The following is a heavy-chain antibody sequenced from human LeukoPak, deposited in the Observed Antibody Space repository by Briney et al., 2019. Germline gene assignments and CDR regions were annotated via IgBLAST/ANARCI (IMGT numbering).Heavy chain of an antibody. D-gene: IGHD6-13*01. V-gene: IGHV4-34*01. Sequence: SEALSLTCAVYGGSFSGYYWSWIRQPPGKGLEWIGEINHSGSTNYNPSLKSRVTISVDTSKNQFSLKLSSVTAADTAVYYCARAPPPYSSSLYYFDYWGQGTLVTVSS. J-gene: IGHJ4*02. CDR3: ARAPPPYSSSLYYFDY. CDR2: INHSGST. CDR1: GGSFSGYY.